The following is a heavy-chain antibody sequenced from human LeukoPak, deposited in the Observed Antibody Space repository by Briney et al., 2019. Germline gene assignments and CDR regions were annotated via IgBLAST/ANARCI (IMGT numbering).Heavy chain of an antibody. D-gene: IGHD5-12*01. V-gene: IGHV3-74*01. CDR1: GFTFSSYW. J-gene: IGHJ4*02. CDR2: IDTDGSST. Sequence: GGSQRLSCAASGFTFSSYWMHWVRQTPEKGLVWVSRIDTDGSSTIYADSVKGRFTISRDNAKNTLFLQMNSLRAEDTAVYYCTRGYVGIDYWGQGTLVTVSS. CDR3: TRGYVGIDY.